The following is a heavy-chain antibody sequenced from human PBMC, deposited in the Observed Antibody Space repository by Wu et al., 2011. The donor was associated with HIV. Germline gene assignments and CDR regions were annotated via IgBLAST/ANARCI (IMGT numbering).Heavy chain of an antibody. Sequence: VKKPGAVSEGLLQGVLDTPSPATYMHWVRQAPGQGLEWMGWINPDSGGTNYAQKFQGRVTMTRDTSITTAYMELSRLRSDDTAVYYCARGTDSHYYYYYYMDVWGKGTTVTVSS. V-gene: IGHV1-2*02. D-gene: IGHD3-22*01. CDR3: ARGTDSHYYYYYYMDV. CDR1: DTPSPATY. J-gene: IGHJ6*03. CDR2: INPDSGGT.